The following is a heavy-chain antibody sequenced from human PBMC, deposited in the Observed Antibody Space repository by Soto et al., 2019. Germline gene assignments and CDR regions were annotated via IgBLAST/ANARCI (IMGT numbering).Heavy chain of an antibody. Sequence: GASVKVSCKVSGYTLTELSMHWVRQAPGKGLEWMGGFDPEDGETIYAQKFQGRVTMTEDTSTDTAYMELSSLRSEDTAVYYCATDHGDYSGYGPQNYWGQGTLVTVSS. CDR2: FDPEDGET. CDR3: ATDHGDYSGYGPQNY. CDR1: GYTLTELS. J-gene: IGHJ4*02. D-gene: IGHD5-12*01. V-gene: IGHV1-24*01.